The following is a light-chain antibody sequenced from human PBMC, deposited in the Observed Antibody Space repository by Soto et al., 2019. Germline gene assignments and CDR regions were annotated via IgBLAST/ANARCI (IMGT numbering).Light chain of an antibody. CDR1: QSISSW. V-gene: IGKV1-5*01. CDR3: QQYNSYWT. CDR2: DAS. Sequence: DIRMTQSPSTLSASVGDRFTITCRASQSISSWLAWYQQKPGKAPKLLIYDASSLESGVPSRFSGSGSGTEFTLTISSLQPDDFATYYCQQYNSYWTFGQGTKVDIK. J-gene: IGKJ1*01.